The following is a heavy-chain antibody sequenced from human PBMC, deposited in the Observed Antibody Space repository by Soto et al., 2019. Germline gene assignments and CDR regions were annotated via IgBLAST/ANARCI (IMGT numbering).Heavy chain of an antibody. CDR2: SSAYNGNT. CDR3: ARGSRYSSSWPWGRWFDP. V-gene: IGHV1-18*01. Sequence: ASVNVSCKASGYTFTRYGIILVLQAPVQGLEWMGLSSAYNGNTNYAQKLQGRVTMTTDTTTSTAYMELRSLRSDDTAVYYCARGSRYSSSWPWGRWFDPWGQGTLVTVSS. D-gene: IGHD6-13*01. J-gene: IGHJ5*02. CDR1: GYTFTRYG.